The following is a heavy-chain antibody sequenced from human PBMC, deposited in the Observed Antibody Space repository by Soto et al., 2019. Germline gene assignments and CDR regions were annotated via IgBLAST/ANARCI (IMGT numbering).Heavy chain of an antibody. J-gene: IGHJ4*02. CDR1: GFTFGDYA. CDR3: AIDPSAHFPEY. V-gene: IGHV3-49*04. CDR2: IRSKAQGGTA. D-gene: IGHD3-10*01. Sequence: GGSLRLSCTASGFTFGDYAMSWVRQAPGKGLEWVGFIRSKAQGGTAQYAASVKGRFIILRDDSKSIAYLQMNSLKTEDAAVYYCAIDPSAHFPEYWGQGTLVTVSS.